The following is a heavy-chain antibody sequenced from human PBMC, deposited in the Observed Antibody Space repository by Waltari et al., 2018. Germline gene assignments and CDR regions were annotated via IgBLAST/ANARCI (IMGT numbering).Heavy chain of an antibody. CDR1: GYTLPKLS. Sequence: QVQLVQSGAEVKKPGASVKVSCKVSGYTLPKLSMHWVRQAPGKGLEWMGGLDPEDGETIYAQKFQGRVTMTEDTSTDTAYMELSSLRSEDTAVYYCATDRSKENWFDPWGQGTLVTVSS. CDR3: ATDRSKENWFDP. J-gene: IGHJ5*02. V-gene: IGHV1-24*01. D-gene: IGHD2-2*01. CDR2: LDPEDGET.